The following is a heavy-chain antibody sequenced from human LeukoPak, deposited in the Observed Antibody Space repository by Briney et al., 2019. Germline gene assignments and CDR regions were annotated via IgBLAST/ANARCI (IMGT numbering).Heavy chain of an antibody. CDR2: IYYSGST. J-gene: IGHJ4*02. V-gene: IGHV4-39*01. Sequence: SETLSLTCTVSGGSISSGSYYWGWIRQPPGTGLEWIGSIYYSGSTYYNPSLKSRVTISVDTSKNQFSLKLSSVTAADTAVYYCARPYSSSWYFDYWGQGTLVTVSS. CDR3: ARPYSSSWYFDY. D-gene: IGHD6-13*01. CDR1: GGSISSGSYY.